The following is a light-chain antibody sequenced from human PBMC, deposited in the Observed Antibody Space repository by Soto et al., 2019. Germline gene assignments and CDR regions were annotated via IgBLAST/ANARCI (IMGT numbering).Light chain of an antibody. J-gene: IGLJ2*01. CDR2: EGS. CDR1: SSDVGSYNL. Sequence: QSALTQPASVSGSPGQSITISCTGTSSDVGSYNLVSWYQQHPGKAPKLMIYEGSKRPSGVSNRFSGSKSGNTASLTISGLXAXXXADXXXCSYAGSSTLVFGGGTKLTVL. CDR3: CSYAGSSTLV. V-gene: IGLV2-23*01.